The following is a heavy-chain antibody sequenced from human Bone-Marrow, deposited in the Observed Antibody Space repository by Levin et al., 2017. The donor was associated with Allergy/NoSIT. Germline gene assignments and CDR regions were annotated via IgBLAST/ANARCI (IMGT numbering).Heavy chain of an antibody. CDR1: GFNFSSYW. V-gene: IGHV3-74*01. CDR3: ARDRVTTTWYFDL. CDR2: INRDGSST. Sequence: GESLKISCSASGFNFSSYWMHWVRQAPGKGLVWVSRINRDGSSTSYADSVKGRFTISRDNAKNTLYLHMNSLRAEDTSVYYCARDRVTTTWYFDLWSRGTLVTVSS. D-gene: IGHD4-17*01. J-gene: IGHJ2*01.